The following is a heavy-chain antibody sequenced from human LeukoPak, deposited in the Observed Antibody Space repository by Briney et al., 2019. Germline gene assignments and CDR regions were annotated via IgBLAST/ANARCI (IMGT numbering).Heavy chain of an antibody. D-gene: IGHD1-7*01. CDR3: ASGITGTDLDY. Sequence: PSETLSLTCTVSGGSISSYYWSWIRQPPRKGLEWSGYIYYSGSTHYNPSLKSRVTISVDTSKNQFSLKLSSVTAADTAVYYCASGITGTDLDYWGQGTLVTVSS. V-gene: IGHV4-59*01. CDR1: GGSISSYY. J-gene: IGHJ4*02. CDR2: IYYSGST.